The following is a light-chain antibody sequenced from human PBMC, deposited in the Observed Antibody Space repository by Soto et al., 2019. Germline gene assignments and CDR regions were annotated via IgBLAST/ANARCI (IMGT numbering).Light chain of an antibody. CDR3: AAWDDSLNGVA. Sequence: QSVLTQPPSASGTPGQRVTISCSGSSSNIGSYTINWYQQLPGTAPKLLIYSSNPRPSGVPDRFSGSKSGTSASLAISGLQSEDAADYYCAAWDDSLNGVAFGGGTKLTVL. CDR2: SSN. J-gene: IGLJ2*01. CDR1: SSNIGSYT. V-gene: IGLV1-44*01.